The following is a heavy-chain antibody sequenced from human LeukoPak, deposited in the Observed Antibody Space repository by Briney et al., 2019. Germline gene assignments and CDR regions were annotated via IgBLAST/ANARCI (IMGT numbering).Heavy chain of an antibody. CDR1: GFTIRGFA. CDR2: IGSDYKT. Sequence: GGSLRLSCAAPGFTIRGFAMTWVRQAPGKGLEWGSSIGSDYKTHYSESVKGRVAISRDNYQSTVFLQMKSLRAEDTALYDCAKDLRYYVAMDVWGQGTAVTVSS. D-gene: IGHD3-10*02. V-gene: IGHV3-23*01. CDR3: AKDLRYYVAMDV. J-gene: IGHJ6*02.